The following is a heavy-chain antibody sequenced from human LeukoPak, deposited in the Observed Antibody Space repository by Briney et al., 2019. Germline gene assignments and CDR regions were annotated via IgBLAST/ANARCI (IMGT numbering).Heavy chain of an antibody. V-gene: IGHV3-23*01. J-gene: IGHJ4*02. D-gene: IGHD3-16*02. CDR2: ISGSGGST. Sequence: PGGSLRLSCAASGFTFSSYAMGWVRQAPGKGLEWVSAISGSGGSTYYADSVKGRFTISRDNSKNTLYLQMNSLRAEDTAVYYCAKDRAEYYDYVWGSYRYTFLGYWGQGTLVTVSS. CDR1: GFTFSSYA. CDR3: AKDRAEYYDYVWGSYRYTFLGY.